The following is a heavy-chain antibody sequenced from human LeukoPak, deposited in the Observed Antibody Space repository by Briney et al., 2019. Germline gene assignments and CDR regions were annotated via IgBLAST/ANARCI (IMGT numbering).Heavy chain of an antibody. CDR3: ARTLFGELSPTPYYYYGMDV. V-gene: IGHV1-69*06. D-gene: IGHD3-10*02. Sequence: SVKVSCKASGGTFSSYAISWVRQAPGQGLEWMGGIIPIFGTANYAQKFQGRVTITADKSTSTAYMELSSLRSEDTAVYYCARTLFGELSPTPYYYYGMDVWGKGATVTVSS. CDR2: IIPIFGTA. CDR1: GGTFSSYA. J-gene: IGHJ6*04.